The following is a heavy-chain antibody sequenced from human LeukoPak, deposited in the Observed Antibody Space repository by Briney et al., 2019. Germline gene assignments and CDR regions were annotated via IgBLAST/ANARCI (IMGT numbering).Heavy chain of an antibody. CDR3: ARLLYYFDSSGYYYAPKAFDI. J-gene: IGHJ3*02. CDR2: IYPDDSDT. V-gene: IGHV5-51*01. CDR1: GYIFTTYW. Sequence: GESLKISCTGSGYIFTTYWNGWVRQMPGKGLEWMGIIYPDDSDTRYSPSFQGQVTISADKSINTAYLQWSSLKASDTAMYYCARLLYYFDSSGYYYAPKAFDIWGQGTMVTVSS. D-gene: IGHD3-22*01.